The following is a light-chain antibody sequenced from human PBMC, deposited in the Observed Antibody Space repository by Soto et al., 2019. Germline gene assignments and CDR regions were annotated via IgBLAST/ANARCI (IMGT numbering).Light chain of an antibody. CDR1: QSVSSNF. V-gene: IGKV3-20*01. Sequence: EIVLTQSPGTLSLSPGDRATLSCRASQSVSSNFLAWYQQKPGLGPRLLIYGASIRATGIPDRFSGSGSGTDFTLTIRRLEPEDFAMYFCHQYGSSPRTFVQGTKVEIK. CDR3: HQYGSSPRT. CDR2: GAS. J-gene: IGKJ1*01.